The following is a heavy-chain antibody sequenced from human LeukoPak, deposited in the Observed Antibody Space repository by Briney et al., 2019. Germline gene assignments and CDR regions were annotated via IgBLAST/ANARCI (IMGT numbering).Heavy chain of an antibody. CDR3: ARDRFYSSGWYGYDYYMDV. J-gene: IGHJ6*03. V-gene: IGHV4-59*13. CDR2: IYHSGST. Sequence: SETLSLTCTVSGVSITTYYWSWIRQPPGKGLEWIGYIYHSGSTNYNPSLKSRVTISVDTSKNQFSLKLSSVTAADTAVYYCARDRFYSSGWYGYDYYMDVWGKGTTVTVSS. D-gene: IGHD6-19*01. CDR1: GVSITTYY.